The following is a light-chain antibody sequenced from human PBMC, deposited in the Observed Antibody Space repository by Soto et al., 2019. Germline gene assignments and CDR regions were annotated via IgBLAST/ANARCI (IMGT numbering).Light chain of an antibody. J-gene: IGLJ2*01. CDR3: QSHDSSLSGSI. CDR1: SSNIGAGYD. V-gene: IGLV1-40*01. CDR2: GNI. Sequence: QSVLTQPPSVSGAPGQRVTISCTGSSSNIGAGYDVNWYQHLPGTAPKLLIYGNINRPSGVPDRFSGSKSGTSASLAISGLQAEDAADYYCQSHDSSLSGSIFGGGTQLTVL.